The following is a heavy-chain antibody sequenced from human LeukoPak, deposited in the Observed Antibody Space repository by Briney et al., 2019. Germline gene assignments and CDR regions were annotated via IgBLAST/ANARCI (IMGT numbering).Heavy chain of an antibody. CDR3: ARGLYSSGWYRGEYYFDY. CDR2: MNPNSGNT. V-gene: IGHV1-8*01. CDR1: GYTFTSYD. D-gene: IGHD6-19*01. J-gene: IGHJ4*02. Sequence: ASVKVSWEASGYTFTSYDINWVRQATGQGLEWIGWMNPNSGNTGYAQKFQGRVTMTRNTSISTAYMELSSLRSEDTAVYYCARGLYSSGWYRGEYYFDYWGQGTLVTVSS.